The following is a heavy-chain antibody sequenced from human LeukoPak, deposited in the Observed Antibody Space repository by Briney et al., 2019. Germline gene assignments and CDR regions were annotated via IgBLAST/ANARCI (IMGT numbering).Heavy chain of an antibody. Sequence: GGSLRLSCAASGFTVSSNYMSWVRQAPGEGLEWVSVIYSGGSTYYADSVKGRFTTSRDNSKNTLYLQMNSLRAEDTAVYYCARGGASSSWFIDYWGQGTLVTVSS. J-gene: IGHJ4*02. CDR1: GFTVSSNY. V-gene: IGHV3-66*01. CDR2: IYSGGST. CDR3: ARGGASSSWFIDY. D-gene: IGHD6-13*01.